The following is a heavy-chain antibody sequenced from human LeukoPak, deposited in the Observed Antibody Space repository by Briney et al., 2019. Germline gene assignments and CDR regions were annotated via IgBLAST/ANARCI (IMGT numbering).Heavy chain of an antibody. CDR2: ISGSGGRT. CDR3: AKELYYDSSGYPSAFDY. CDR1: GFTFNTIA. J-gene: IGHJ4*02. V-gene: IGHV3-23*01. D-gene: IGHD3-22*01. Sequence: PGGSLRLSCAASGFTFNTIAMSWVRQAPGKGLEWVSVISGSGGRTYYADSVKGRFTISRDNSKNTLYLQMNSLRAEDTAVYYCAKELYYDSSGYPSAFDYWGQGTLVTVSS.